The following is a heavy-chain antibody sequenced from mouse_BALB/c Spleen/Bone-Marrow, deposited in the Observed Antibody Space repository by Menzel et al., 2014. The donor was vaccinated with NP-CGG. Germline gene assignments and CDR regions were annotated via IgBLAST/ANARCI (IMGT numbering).Heavy chain of an antibody. J-gene: IGHJ3*01. V-gene: IGHV5-12-2*01. Sequence: EVQGVESGGGLVQPGGSLKLSCAASGFTFSSYTMSWVRQTPEKRLDWVAYISNGGGSTYYPDTVKGRFTISRDNAKNTLYLQMSSLKPEDTAMYYCARGNGFAYWGQGTLVTVSA. CDR3: ARGNGFAY. CDR1: GFTFSSYT. CDR2: ISNGGGST.